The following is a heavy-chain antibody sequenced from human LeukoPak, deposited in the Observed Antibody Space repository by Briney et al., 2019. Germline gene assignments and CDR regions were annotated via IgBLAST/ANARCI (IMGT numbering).Heavy chain of an antibody. Sequence: PSETLSLTCAVYGGSFSGYYWSWIRQPPGKGLEWIGEINHSGSTNYNPSLKSRVTISVDTSKNQFSLKLSSVTAADTAVYYCARAMVRGVIPSGYWGQGTPVTVSS. CDR1: GGSFSGYY. J-gene: IGHJ4*02. CDR2: INHSGST. D-gene: IGHD3-10*01. V-gene: IGHV4-34*01. CDR3: ARAMVRGVIPSGY.